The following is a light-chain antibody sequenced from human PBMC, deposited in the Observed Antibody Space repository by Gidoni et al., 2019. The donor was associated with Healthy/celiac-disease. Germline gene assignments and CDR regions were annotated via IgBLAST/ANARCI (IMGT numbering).Light chain of an antibody. Sequence: DIQKTQSPSSLSASVGDRVTISSRARQGIRSYLGWYQQKPGKAPKLLIYAASSLQSGVPSRFSGSGSGTEFTLTISSLQPEDFATYYCLQHNSYPRTFGGGTKVEIK. V-gene: IGKV1-17*01. CDR3: LQHNSYPRT. CDR2: AAS. CDR1: QGIRSY. J-gene: IGKJ4*02.